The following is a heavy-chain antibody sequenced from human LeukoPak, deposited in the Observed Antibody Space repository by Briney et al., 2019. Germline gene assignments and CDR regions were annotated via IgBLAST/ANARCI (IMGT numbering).Heavy chain of an antibody. CDR3: ARDDDWNYEDS. CDR1: GFTFSDYY. Sequence: GGSLSLSCAASGFTFSDYYMNWIRQAPGKGLEWVSYICSSGSSIYYADSVKGRFTSSRDNAKNSLYLQMNSLRAEDTAIYFCARDDDWNYEDSWGQGTLVTVSS. V-gene: IGHV3-11*04. J-gene: IGHJ4*02. CDR2: ICSSGSSI. D-gene: IGHD1-7*01.